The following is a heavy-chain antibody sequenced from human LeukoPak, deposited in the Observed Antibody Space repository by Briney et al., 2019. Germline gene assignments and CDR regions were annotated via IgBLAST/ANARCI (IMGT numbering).Heavy chain of an antibody. J-gene: IGHJ4*02. Sequence: GESLKISCAGSGFIFSNYWLSWVRQAPGKGLEWVANINQDGSQIYYVDSVKGRFTISRDNAKNSLCLQMNSLRAEDTAVYYCVRRGSVWGDHWGQGTLVSVSS. D-gene: IGHD7-27*01. CDR1: GFIFSNYW. V-gene: IGHV3-7*01. CDR2: INQDGSQI. CDR3: VRRGSVWGDH.